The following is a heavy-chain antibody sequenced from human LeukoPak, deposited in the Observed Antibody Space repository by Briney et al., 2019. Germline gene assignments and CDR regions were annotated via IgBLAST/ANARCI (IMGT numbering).Heavy chain of an antibody. V-gene: IGHV1-69*05. J-gene: IGHJ4*02. CDR3: ARENYDSSGYYGFDY. Sequence: SVKVSCKASGGTFSRYVNSWVRQAPGQGLEWMGRIISIFGTSNYAQKFQGRVTKTTDTSTGTAYMELRSLRSDDTAVYYWARENYDSSGYYGFDYWGQGTLVTVSS. CDR1: GGTFSRYV. CDR2: IISIFGTS. D-gene: IGHD3-22*01.